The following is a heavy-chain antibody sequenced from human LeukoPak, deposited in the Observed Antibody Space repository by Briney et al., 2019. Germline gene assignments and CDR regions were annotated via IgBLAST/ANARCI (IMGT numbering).Heavy chain of an antibody. CDR3: ARGLDDSSGYYADY. V-gene: IGHV1-8*03. Sequence: GASVKVSCKASGYTFTGYYMHWVRQAPGQGLEWMGWMNPNSGNTGYAQKFQGRVTITRNTSISTAYMELSSLRSEDTAVYYCARGLDDSSGYYADYWGQGTLVIVSS. J-gene: IGHJ4*02. D-gene: IGHD3-22*01. CDR2: MNPNSGNT. CDR1: GYTFTGYY.